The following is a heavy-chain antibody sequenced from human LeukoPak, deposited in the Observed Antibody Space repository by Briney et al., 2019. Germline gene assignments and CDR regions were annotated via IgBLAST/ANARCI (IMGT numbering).Heavy chain of an antibody. J-gene: IGHJ4*02. CDR2: ISGSCGST. CDR1: GFTFSSYA. D-gene: IGHD4-17*01. V-gene: IGHV3-23*01. Sequence: GGSLRLSCAAFGFTFSSYAMSWVRQAPGKGLEWVSAISGSCGSTYYADSVKGRFTISRDNSKNTLYLQMNSLRAEDTAVYYCAKLDYGDYPYYFDYWGQGTLVTVSS. CDR3: AKLDYGDYPYYFDY.